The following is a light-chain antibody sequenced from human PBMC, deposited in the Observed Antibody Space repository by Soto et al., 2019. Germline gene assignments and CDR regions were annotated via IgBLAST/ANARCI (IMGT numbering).Light chain of an antibody. J-gene: IGLJ1*01. CDR3: QSYDSSLSVYV. V-gene: IGLV1-40*01. Sequence: QCVLTQPPSVSGAPGQRVTISCTGSSSNIGAGYDVHWYQQLPGTAPKLLIYGNNNRPSGVPDRFSGSKSGTSASLAITGLQAEDEAGYYCQSYDSSLSVYVFGTGTKLTVL. CDR2: GNN. CDR1: SSNIGAGYD.